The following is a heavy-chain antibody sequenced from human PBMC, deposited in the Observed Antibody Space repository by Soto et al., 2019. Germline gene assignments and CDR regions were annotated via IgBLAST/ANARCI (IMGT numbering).Heavy chain of an antibody. J-gene: IGHJ5*02. V-gene: IGHV1-69*13. CDR3: ARSPRDDFWSFDP. Sequence: SSVKVTCKDWGSTFSSYATSWVRQASGQGLEWMGGIIPIFGTANYAQKFQGRVTITADASTSTAYMELSSLRSEDTAVHYCARSPRDDFWSFDPWGPGTLVNASS. CDR2: IIPIFGTA. CDR1: GSTFSSYA. D-gene: IGHD3-3*01.